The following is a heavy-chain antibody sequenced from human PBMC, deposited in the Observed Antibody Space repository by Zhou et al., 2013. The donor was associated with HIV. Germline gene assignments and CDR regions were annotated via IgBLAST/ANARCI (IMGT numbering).Heavy chain of an antibody. Sequence: QVQLVQSGAEVKKPGSSVKVSCKASGGTFSSYAISWVRQAPGQGLEWMGGIIPIFGTANYAQKFQGRVTITTDESTSTAYMELSSLRSEDTAVYYCAETLGDCSGGSCYAGGFDYWGQGTLVTVSS. J-gene: IGHJ4*02. CDR1: GGTFSSYA. V-gene: IGHV1-69*05. D-gene: IGHD2-15*01. CDR2: IIPIFGTA. CDR3: AETLGDCSGGSCYAGGFDY.